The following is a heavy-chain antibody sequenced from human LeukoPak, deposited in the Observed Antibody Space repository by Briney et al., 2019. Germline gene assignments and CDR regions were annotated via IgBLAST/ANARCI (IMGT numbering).Heavy chain of an antibody. Sequence: ASVKVSCKASGYTFTSYGISWVRQAPGQGLEWMGRIIPIFGTANYAQKFQGRVTITTDESTSTAYMELSSLRSEDTAVYYCARGAVSSGSYYGSFDYWGQGTLVTVSS. J-gene: IGHJ4*02. D-gene: IGHD1-26*01. CDR3: ARGAVSSGSYYGSFDY. CDR1: GYTFTSYG. CDR2: IIPIFGTA. V-gene: IGHV1-69*05.